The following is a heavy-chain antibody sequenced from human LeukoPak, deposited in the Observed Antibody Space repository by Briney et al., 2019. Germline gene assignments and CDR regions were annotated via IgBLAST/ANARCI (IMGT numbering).Heavy chain of an antibody. V-gene: IGHV4-59*08. Sequence: GSLRLSCAASGFTFSSYSMNWVRQPPGKGLEWIGYIYYSGSTNYNPSLKSRVTISVDTSKNQFSLKLSSVTAADTAVYYCANYGSGSSFDYWGQGTLVTVSS. CDR3: ANYGSGSSFDY. J-gene: IGHJ4*02. CDR1: GFTFSSYS. CDR2: IYYSGST. D-gene: IGHD3-10*01.